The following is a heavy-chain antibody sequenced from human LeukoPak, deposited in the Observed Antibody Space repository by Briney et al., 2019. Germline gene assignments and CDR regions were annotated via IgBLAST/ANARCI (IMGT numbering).Heavy chain of an antibody. V-gene: IGHV4-4*07. CDR3: ARSFVTYDFWSGSVYYMDV. D-gene: IGHD3-3*01. CDR2: IYTSGST. Sequence: SETLSLTCTVSGGSISSYYWSWIRQPAGKGLEWIGRIYTSGSTNYNPSLKSRVTMSVDTSKNQFSLKLSSVTAADTAVYYCARSFVTYDFWSGSVYYMDVWGKGTTVTVSS. J-gene: IGHJ6*03. CDR1: GGSISSYY.